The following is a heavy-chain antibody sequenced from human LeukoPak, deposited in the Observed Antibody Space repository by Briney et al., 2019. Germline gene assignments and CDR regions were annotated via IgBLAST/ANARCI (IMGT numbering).Heavy chain of an antibody. V-gene: IGHV3-48*03. CDR1: GFTFSSYE. D-gene: IGHD3-22*01. Sequence: GGSLRLSCVASGFTFSSYEMNWVRQAPGKGLEWVSYISSGGNTMDYADSVRGRFTISRDNAKNSLYLQMNSLRVEDTALYFCAGEGSTSGFFDWGQGSLVTVSS. CDR2: ISSGGNTM. CDR3: AGEGSTSGFFD. J-gene: IGHJ4*02.